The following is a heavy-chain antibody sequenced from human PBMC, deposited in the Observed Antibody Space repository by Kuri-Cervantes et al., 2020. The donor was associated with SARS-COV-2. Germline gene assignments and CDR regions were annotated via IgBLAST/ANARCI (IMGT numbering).Heavy chain of an antibody. Sequence: GSLRLSCTVSGGSISSSSYYWGWIRQPPGKGLEWIGSIYYSGSTNYNPSLKSRVTISVDTSKNQFSLKLSSVTAADTAVYYCARARRDGYKGPLDWGQGTLVTVSS. CDR2: IYYSGST. CDR3: ARARRDGYKGPLD. V-gene: IGHV4-39*07. J-gene: IGHJ4*02. CDR1: GGSISSSSYY. D-gene: IGHD5-24*01.